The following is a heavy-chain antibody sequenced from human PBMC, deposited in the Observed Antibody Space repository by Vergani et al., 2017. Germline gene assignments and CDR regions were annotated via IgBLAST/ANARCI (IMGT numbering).Heavy chain of an antibody. CDR1: GGTFSSYT. V-gene: IGHV1-69*02. CDR2: IIPILGIA. J-gene: IGHJ4*02. D-gene: IGHD6-19*01. Sequence: QVQLVQSGAEVKKPGSSVKVSCKASGGTFSSYTISWVRQAPGQGLEWMGRIIPILGIANYAQKFQGRVTITADKSTSTAYMELSSLRSEDTAVFYCASKPQSSGPDYWGQGTLVTVSS. CDR3: ASKPQSSGPDY.